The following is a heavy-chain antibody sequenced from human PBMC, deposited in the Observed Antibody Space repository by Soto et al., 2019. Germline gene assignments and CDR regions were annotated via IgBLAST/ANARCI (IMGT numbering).Heavy chain of an antibody. CDR1: GCPLTTNK. D-gene: IGHD1-1*01. J-gene: IGHJ4*02. CDR2: INGDGSST. Sequence: SVRGKCVDLGCPLTTNKKHWVRQVPGKGLVWVSRINGDGSSTTYADSVKGRFTISRDNAKNTLYLQMNSLRAEDTAVYYCTRGPRASSTGTGAHWGQGTLVTVS. V-gene: IGHV3-74*01. CDR3: TRGPRASSTGTGAH.